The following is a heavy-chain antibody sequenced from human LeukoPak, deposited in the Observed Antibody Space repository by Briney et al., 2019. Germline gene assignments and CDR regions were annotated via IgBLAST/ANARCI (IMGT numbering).Heavy chain of an antibody. V-gene: IGHV4-61*02. D-gene: IGHD4-23*01. CDR1: GDSISSGTYY. CDR3: ARAHYGGNGFPLFDL. J-gene: IGHJ3*01. Sequence: PSETLSLTCTVSGDSISSGTYYWSWIRQPAGKGLDWIGRIYISGTTKYNPALQGRVNISLDTSKNQFSLELSSVTAADTAVYYCARAHYGGNGFPLFDLWGQGTMVVVSS. CDR2: IYISGTT.